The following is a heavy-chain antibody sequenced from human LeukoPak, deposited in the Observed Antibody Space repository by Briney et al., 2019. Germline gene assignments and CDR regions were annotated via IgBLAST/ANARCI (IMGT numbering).Heavy chain of an antibody. CDR3: AREYTAMVTY. CDR2: IYHSGST. V-gene: IGHV4-38-2*02. J-gene: IGHJ4*02. CDR1: GYSISSGYY. Sequence: KPSETLSLTCTVSGYSISSGYYWGWIRQPPGKGLEWIGSIYHSGSTYYNPSLKSRVTISVDTSKNQFSLKLSSVTAADTAVYYCAREYTAMVTYWGQGTLVTVSS. D-gene: IGHD5-18*01.